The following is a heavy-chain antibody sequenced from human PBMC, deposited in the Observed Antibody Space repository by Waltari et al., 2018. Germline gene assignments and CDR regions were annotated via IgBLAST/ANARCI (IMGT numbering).Heavy chain of an antibody. J-gene: IGHJ4*02. CDR2: ISYSGST. CDR1: GCPISSNY. Sequence: QVQLQESGSGLVKPSETLSLTCPVSGCPISSNYWSWIRQPPGKGLEWIGYISYSGSTNYNPSLKSRLSFSLDTSKSQFSVKLRSVTSADTAVYYCASSTSVYSKFDLWGQGALVTVSS. V-gene: IGHV4-59*01. D-gene: IGHD3-22*01. CDR3: ASSTSVYSKFDL.